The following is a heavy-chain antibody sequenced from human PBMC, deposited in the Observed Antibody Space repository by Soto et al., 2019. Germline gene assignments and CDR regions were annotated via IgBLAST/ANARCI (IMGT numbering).Heavy chain of an antibody. CDR1: GGSISSYY. J-gene: IGHJ4*02. CDR3: GGSPLDDYGDDRFDY. Sequence: SETLSLTCTVSGGSISSYYWSWIRQPPGKGLEWIGYIYSSGSTNYNPSLKSRVTISVDTSKNQFSLKLSSVTAADTAGYYCGGSPLDDYGDDRFDYWGQGTLVTVSS. CDR2: IYSSGST. D-gene: IGHD4-17*01. V-gene: IGHV4-59*01.